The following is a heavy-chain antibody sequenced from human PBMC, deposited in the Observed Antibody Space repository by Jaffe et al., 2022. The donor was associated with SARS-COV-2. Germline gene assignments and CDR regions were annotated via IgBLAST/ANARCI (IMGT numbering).Heavy chain of an antibody. Sequence: QVQLQQWGAGLLKPSETQSLTCAVYGGSFSGYYWSWIRQPPGKGLEWIGEINHSGSTNYNPSLKSRVTISVDTSKNQFSLKLSSVTAADTAVYYCARGGCSGGSCYPFDYWGQGTLVTVSS. J-gene: IGHJ4*02. D-gene: IGHD2-15*01. CDR2: INHSGST. V-gene: IGHV4-34*01. CDR1: GGSFSGYY. CDR3: ARGGCSGGSCYPFDY.